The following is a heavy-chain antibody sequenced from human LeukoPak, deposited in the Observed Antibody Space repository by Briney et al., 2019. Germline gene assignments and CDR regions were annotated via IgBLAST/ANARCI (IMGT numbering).Heavy chain of an antibody. CDR1: GYTFTGYY. J-gene: IGHJ6*02. CDR3: ASDLGADSSGIYYYYGMDV. CDR2: INPNSGGT. V-gene: IGHV1-2*02. D-gene: IGHD3-22*01. Sequence: ASVKVSCKASGYTFTGYYMHWVRQAPGQGLEWMGWINPNSGGTTYAQKFQGSATMTRDTSICTAYMELSRLRSEHTAVYYCASDLGADSSGIYYYYGMDVWGQGTTVTVSS.